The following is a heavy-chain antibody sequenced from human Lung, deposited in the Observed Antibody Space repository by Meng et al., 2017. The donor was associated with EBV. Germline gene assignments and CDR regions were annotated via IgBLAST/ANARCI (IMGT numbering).Heavy chain of an antibody. Sequence: QLPLQESGPGLGKPSGTLSLTCTVSGGSISSSSYYWGWIRQPPGKGLEWIGSIYYSGSTYYNPSLKSRVTISVDTSKNQFSLKLSSVTAADTAVYYCARLPIVVVTGSWFDPWGQGTLVTVSS. CDR2: IYYSGST. D-gene: IGHD3-22*01. CDR1: GGSISSSSYY. J-gene: IGHJ5*02. CDR3: ARLPIVVVTGSWFDP. V-gene: IGHV4-39*01.